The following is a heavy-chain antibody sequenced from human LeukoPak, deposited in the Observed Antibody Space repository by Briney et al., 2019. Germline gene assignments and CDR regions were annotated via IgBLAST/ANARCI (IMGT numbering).Heavy chain of an antibody. J-gene: IGHJ4*02. Sequence: GGSLRLFCGVCGFTFSRYTVNWVRQARGKGLECVSSISSSSSNIYYADSVKGRFAISRDNAKTSLYLQMNSLRGDDTAVYYCARDSGTIFGPTSVDFWGQGTLVTVSS. CDR3: ARDSGTIFGPTSVDF. CDR2: ISSSSSNI. V-gene: IGHV3-21*01. D-gene: IGHD3-3*01. CDR1: GFTFSRYT.